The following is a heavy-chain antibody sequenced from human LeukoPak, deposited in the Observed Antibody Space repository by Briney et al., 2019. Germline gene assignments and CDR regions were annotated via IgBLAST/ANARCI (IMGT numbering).Heavy chain of an antibody. CDR2: IHHSGST. CDR3: AKVYNSFGELSGFDY. Sequence: SETLSLTCTVSGDSISGQGYYWNWIRQHPVKGLEWMGYIHHSGSTYYNPSLGSRITMSVDTSKNQFSLKLTSMTAADTAVYYRAKVYNSFGELSGFDYWGQGALVTVSS. J-gene: IGHJ4*02. D-gene: IGHD3-10*01. V-gene: IGHV4-31*03. CDR1: GDSISGQGYY.